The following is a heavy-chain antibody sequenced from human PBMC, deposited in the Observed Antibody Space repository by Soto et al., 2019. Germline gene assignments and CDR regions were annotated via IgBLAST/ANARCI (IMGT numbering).Heavy chain of an antibody. Sequence: PGGSLRLSCVASGFTFDDYAMHWVRQAPGRGLEWLSGIDWNRGSVDYAEAVMGRFITSRDNADKSLFVQMKSLRSEDTACYYCVKGRGPYLVKCGMHVWGQVTAVTGSS. J-gene: IGHJ6*02. CDR1: GFTFDDYA. CDR2: IDWNRGSV. V-gene: IGHV3-9*01. D-gene: IGHD2-21*01. CDR3: VKGRGPYLVKCGMHV.